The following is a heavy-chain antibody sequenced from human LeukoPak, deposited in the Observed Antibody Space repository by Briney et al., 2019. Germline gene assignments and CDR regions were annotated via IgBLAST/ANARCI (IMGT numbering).Heavy chain of an antibody. CDR1: GFTVSSNY. CDR3: ARDGPRYCSGGSCSSGEY. Sequence: GGSLRLSCAASGFTVSSNYMSWVRQAPGKGLEWVSVIYSGGSTYYADSVKGRFTISRDNSKSTLYLQMNSLRAEDTAVYYCARDGPRYCSGGSCSSGEYWGQGTLVTVSS. J-gene: IGHJ4*02. CDR2: IYSGGST. V-gene: IGHV3-66*01. D-gene: IGHD2-15*01.